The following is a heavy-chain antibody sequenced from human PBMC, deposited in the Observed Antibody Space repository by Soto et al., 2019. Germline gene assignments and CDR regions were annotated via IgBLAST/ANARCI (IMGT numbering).Heavy chain of an antibody. J-gene: IGHJ4*02. CDR1: GYTFTSYG. CDR3: ARDTIVVVPAAMPAGEDY. Sequence: QVPLVQSGAEVKKPGASVKVSCKASGYTFTSYGISWVRQAPGQGLKWMGWISAYNGNTNYAQKLQGRVTMTTDTSTSTAYMELRSLRSDDTAVYYCARDTIVVVPAAMPAGEDYWGQGTLVTVSS. D-gene: IGHD2-2*01. CDR2: ISAYNGNT. V-gene: IGHV1-18*01.